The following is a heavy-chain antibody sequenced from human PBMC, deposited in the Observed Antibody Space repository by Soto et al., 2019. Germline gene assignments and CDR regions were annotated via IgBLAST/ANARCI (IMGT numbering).Heavy chain of an antibody. CDR1: GYTFTSYA. J-gene: IGHJ5*02. CDR3: ARGMVYAVLGWFDP. CDR2: INAGNGNT. Sequence: ASVKVSCKASGYTFTSYAMHWVRQAPGQRLEWMGWINAGNGNTKYSQKFQGRVTITRDTSASTAYRELSSLRPEDTAVYYCARGMVYAVLGWFDPWGQGTLVTVSS. D-gene: IGHD2-8*01. V-gene: IGHV1-3*01.